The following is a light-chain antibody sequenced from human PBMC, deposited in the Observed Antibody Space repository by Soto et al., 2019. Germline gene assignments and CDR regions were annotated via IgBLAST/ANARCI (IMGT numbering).Light chain of an antibody. J-gene: IGKJ3*01. CDR1: QSLLHSNGYNY. CDR3: MQTIRTPFT. V-gene: IGKV2-28*01. Sequence: DIVMTQSPLSLPVTPGEPASISCRSSQSLLHSNGYNYLDWYLQKPGQSPQLLIYLGSNRASGVPDRFSGSESGKDFTLKISRVEAEDVGVYYCMQTIRTPFTFGPGTKVDIK. CDR2: LGS.